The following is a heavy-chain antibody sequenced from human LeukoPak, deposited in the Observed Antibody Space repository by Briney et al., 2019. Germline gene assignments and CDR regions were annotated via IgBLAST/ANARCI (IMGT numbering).Heavy chain of an antibody. CDR3: ARGYCSSTSCYSLGYFQH. Sequence: SETLSLTXAVYGGSFSGYYWSWIRQPPGKGLEWIGEINHSGSTNYNPSLKSRVTISVDTSKNQFSLKLSSVTAADTAVYYCARGYCSSTSCYSLGYFQHWGQGTLFTVSS. CDR1: GGSFSGYY. J-gene: IGHJ1*01. CDR2: INHSGST. D-gene: IGHD2-2*01. V-gene: IGHV4-34*01.